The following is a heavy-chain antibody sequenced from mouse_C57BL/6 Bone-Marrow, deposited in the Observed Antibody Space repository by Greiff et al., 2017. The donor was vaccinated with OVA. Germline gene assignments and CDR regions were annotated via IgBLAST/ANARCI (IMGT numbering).Heavy chain of an antibody. V-gene: IGHV1-81*01. CDR1: GYTFTSYG. J-gene: IGHJ4*01. D-gene: IGHD1-1*01. Sequence: VKLQQSGAELARPGASVKLSCKASGYTFTSYGISWVKQRTGQGLEWIGEIYPRSGNTYYNEKFKGKATLTADKSSSTAYMELRSLTSEDSAVYFCARDYYGSSYKAMDYWGQGTSVTVSS. CDR2: IYPRSGNT. CDR3: ARDYYGSSYKAMDY.